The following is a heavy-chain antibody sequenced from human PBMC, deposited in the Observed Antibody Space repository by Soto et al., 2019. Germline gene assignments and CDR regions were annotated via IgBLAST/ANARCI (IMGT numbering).Heavy chain of an antibody. CDR2: IKTDGTYA. Sequence: EVQLVESGGDLVQPGGSLRLSCAASGFTFSTYWMHWVRQAPGKGLLWVSRIKTDGTYATYADSVKGRFTISRDNAKNPLYLQMNSLRVQDADVYYCDAGGSGYYANWGQGTLVTVSS. CDR1: GFTFSTYW. D-gene: IGHD3-22*01. J-gene: IGHJ4*02. V-gene: IGHV3-74*01. CDR3: DAGGSGYYAN.